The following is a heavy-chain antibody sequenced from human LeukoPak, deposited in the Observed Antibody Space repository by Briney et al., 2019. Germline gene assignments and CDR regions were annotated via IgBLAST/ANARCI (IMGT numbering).Heavy chain of an antibody. Sequence: GGSLRLSCAASGFTFSSYSMNWVRQAPGKGLEWVSSISSSSSYIYYADSVKGRFTISRDNAKNSLYLQMNSLRAEDTAVYYCASGGEVAYYDSSGDDAFDIWGQGTMVTVSS. V-gene: IGHV3-21*01. CDR2: ISSSSSYI. D-gene: IGHD3-22*01. CDR3: ASGGEVAYYDSSGDDAFDI. J-gene: IGHJ3*02. CDR1: GFTFSSYS.